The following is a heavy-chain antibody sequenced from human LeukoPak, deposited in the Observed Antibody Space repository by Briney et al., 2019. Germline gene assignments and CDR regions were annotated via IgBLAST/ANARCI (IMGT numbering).Heavy chain of an antibody. CDR3: ARYSGYDPFDY. J-gene: IGHJ4*02. V-gene: IGHV4-59*01. Sequence: SETLSLTCTVSGGSISSYYWSWIRQPPGKGLEWIGTIYYSGSTKNNPSLKSRVTISVDTSKNQFSLKLSSVTAADTAVYYCARYSGYDPFDYWGQGTLVTVSS. D-gene: IGHD5-12*01. CDR1: GGSISSYY. CDR2: IYYSGST.